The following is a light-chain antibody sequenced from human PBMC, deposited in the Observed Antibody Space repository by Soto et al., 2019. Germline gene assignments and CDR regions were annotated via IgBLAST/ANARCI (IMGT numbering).Light chain of an antibody. CDR1: HSIVNSDGNTY. V-gene: IGKV2-30*01. J-gene: IGKJ1*01. Sequence: EVVMNQSPLSLPVTLGQPASISCRSSHSIVNSDGNTYLNWFHQRPGQSPRRLIYKVSNRDSGVPDICSGSGAGTDCTLRISRVEAEDVGVFYGMQGSHWPLTFGEGTREDIQ. CDR3: MQGSHWPLT. CDR2: KVS.